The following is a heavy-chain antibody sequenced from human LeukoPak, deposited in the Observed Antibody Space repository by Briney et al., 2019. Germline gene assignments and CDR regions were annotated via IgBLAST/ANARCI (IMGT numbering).Heavy chain of an antibody. J-gene: IGHJ4*02. V-gene: IGHV3-23*01. Sequence: GGSLRLSCAASGFTFSSYAMSWVRQAPGKGLEWVLAISGSGGSTYYADSVKGRFTISRDNSKNTLYLQMNSLRAEDTAVYYCARRSYLVVGATRDFDYWGQGTLVTVSS. CDR3: ARRSYLVVGATRDFDY. CDR1: GFTFSSYA. D-gene: IGHD1-26*01. CDR2: ISGSGGST.